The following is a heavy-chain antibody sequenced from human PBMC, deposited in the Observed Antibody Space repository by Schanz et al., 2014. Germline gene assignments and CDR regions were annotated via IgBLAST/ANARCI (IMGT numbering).Heavy chain of an antibody. J-gene: IGHJ4*02. CDR3: ARHMGRLSSSRGNYFDY. D-gene: IGHD6-13*01. CDR2: IYYSGST. V-gene: IGHV4-59*08. CDR1: SASIRTYY. Sequence: QVQLQESGPGLVKPSETLSLTCTVSSASIRTYYWSWIRQPPGKGLEWIGYIYYSGSTTYNNPSPKSRVPRSVDTSKNQFPRKLYSVTAADTALYYCARHMGRLSSSRGNYFDYWGQGTLVTVSS.